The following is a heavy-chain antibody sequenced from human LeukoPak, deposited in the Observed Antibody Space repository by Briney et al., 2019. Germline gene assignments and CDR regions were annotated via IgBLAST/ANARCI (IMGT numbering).Heavy chain of an antibody. CDR1: GGSISSSSYY. D-gene: IGHD3-22*01. V-gene: IGHV4-39*01. CDR3: ARREGYYDLDY. J-gene: IGHJ4*02. CDR2: IYYSGST. Sequence: SETLSLTCTASGGSISSSSYYWGWIRQPPGKGLEWIGSIYYSGSTYYNPSLKSRVTISVDTSKNQFSLKLSSVTAADTAVYYCARREGYYDLDYWGQGTLVTVSS.